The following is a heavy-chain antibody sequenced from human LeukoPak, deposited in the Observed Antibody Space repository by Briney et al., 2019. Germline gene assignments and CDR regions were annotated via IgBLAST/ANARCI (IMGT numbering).Heavy chain of an antibody. CDR1: GDSINDYY. CDR3: ARGGARGSSAFDI. Sequence: SETLSLTCTVSGDSINDYYWNWIRQPPGKGLEWIGYIYYSGSTDYNPSLEGRVTMSVDTSKNQFSLKLNSVTAADTAVYYCARGGARGSSAFDIWGQGTMVTVSA. V-gene: IGHV4-59*01. CDR2: IYYSGST. J-gene: IGHJ3*02. D-gene: IGHD3-10*01.